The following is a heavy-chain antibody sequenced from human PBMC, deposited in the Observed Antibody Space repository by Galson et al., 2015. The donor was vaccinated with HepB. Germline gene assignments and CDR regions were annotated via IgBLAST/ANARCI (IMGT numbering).Heavy chain of an antibody. CDR2: ISYDGSNK. V-gene: IGHV3-30*03. CDR3: ARTERSGGFPYFDY. CDR1: FSSYG. Sequence: FSSYGMHWVRQAPGKGLEWVAVISYDGSNKYYADSVKGRFTISRDNSKNTLYLQMNSLRAEDTAVYYCARTERSGGFPYFDYWGQGTLVTVSS. D-gene: IGHD1-26*01. J-gene: IGHJ4*02.